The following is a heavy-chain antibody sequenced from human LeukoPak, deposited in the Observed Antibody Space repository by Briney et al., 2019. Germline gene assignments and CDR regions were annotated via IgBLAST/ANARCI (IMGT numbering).Heavy chain of an antibody. D-gene: IGHD3-3*01. CDR1: GGSISSGSYY. J-gene: IGHJ4*02. V-gene: IGHV4-39*07. CDR2: INHSGST. Sequence: PSQTLSLTCTVSGGSISSGSYYWSWIRQPPGKGLEWIGEINHSGSTNYNPSLKSRVTISVDTSKNQFSLKLSSVTAADTAVYYCAKLNNYDLMIDYWGQGTLVTVSS. CDR3: AKLNNYDLMIDY.